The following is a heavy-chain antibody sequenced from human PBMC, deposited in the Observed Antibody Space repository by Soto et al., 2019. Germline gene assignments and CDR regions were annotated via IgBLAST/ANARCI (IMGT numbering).Heavy chain of an antibody. CDR1: GGSISSGGYS. D-gene: IGHD4-17*01. V-gene: IGHV4-30-2*01. J-gene: IGHJ5*02. Sequence: SETLSLTCAVSGGSISSGGYSWSWIRQPPGKGLEWIGYIYHSGSTYYNPSLKSRVTISVGRSKNQFSLKLSSVTAADTAVFYCAIATGVPPTSSDPWGQGPLLTVSS. CDR3: AIATGVPPTSSDP. CDR2: IYHSGST.